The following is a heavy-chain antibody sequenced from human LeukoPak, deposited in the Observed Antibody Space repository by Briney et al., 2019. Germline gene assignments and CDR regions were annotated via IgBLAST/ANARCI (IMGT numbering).Heavy chain of an antibody. CDR2: IYHSEST. J-gene: IGHJ3*02. D-gene: IGHD7-27*01. CDR3: ARDRLSLGAFDI. V-gene: IGHV4-39*07. CDR1: GDSINSRSYY. Sequence: SETLPLTCAVSGDSINSRSYYWAWLRQPPGKGREWFASIYHSESTYYNPSLKSRVTISLDTSKHQFSLRLSSLTAADTAVYYCARDRLSLGAFDIGGQGTMVTVPS.